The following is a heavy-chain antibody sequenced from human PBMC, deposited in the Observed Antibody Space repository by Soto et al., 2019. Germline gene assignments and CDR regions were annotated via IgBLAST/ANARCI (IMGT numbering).Heavy chain of an antibody. J-gene: IGHJ4*02. Sequence: XGSLQLSCAASGFTFSGCWMNWVLQAPGKGLDWVANIKEDGSEKKYVDSVKGRFTISRDNATNSVYLQMNSLRAEDTALYSGARYSGSIATSPWGQGTMVNVSS. CDR2: IKEDGSEK. D-gene: IGHD6-6*01. CDR1: GFTFSGCW. CDR3: ARYSGSIATSP. V-gene: IGHV3-7*03.